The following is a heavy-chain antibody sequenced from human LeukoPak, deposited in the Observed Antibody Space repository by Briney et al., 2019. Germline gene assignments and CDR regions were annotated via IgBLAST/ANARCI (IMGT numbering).Heavy chain of an antibody. D-gene: IGHD6-19*01. Sequence: SETLSLTCTVSGDSISSYYWSWIRQPAGKGLEWIGSIYYSGSTYYNPSLKSRVTISVDTSKNQFSLRLSSVTAADTAVYYCARVAGTPDYWGQGTLVTVSS. CDR1: GDSISSYY. CDR3: ARVAGTPDY. CDR2: IYYSGST. V-gene: IGHV4-4*07. J-gene: IGHJ4*02.